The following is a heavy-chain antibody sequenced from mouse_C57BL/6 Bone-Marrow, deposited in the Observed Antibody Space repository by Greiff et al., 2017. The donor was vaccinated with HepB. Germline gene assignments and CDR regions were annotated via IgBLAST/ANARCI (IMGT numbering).Heavy chain of an antibody. J-gene: IGHJ4*01. CDR3: VRPSYFYAMDY. CDR2: IRSKSNNYAT. D-gene: IGHD2-10*01. Sequence: EVKVVESGGGLVQPKGSLKLSCAASGFSFNTYAMNWVRQAPGKGLEWVARIRSKSNNYATYYADSVKDRFTISRDDSESMLYLQMNNLKTEDTAMYYCVRPSYFYAMDYWGQGTSVTVSS. V-gene: IGHV10-1*01. CDR1: GFSFNTYA.